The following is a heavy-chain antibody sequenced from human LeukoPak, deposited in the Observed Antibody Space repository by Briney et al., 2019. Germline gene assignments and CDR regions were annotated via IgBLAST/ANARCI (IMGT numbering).Heavy chain of an antibody. CDR3: ARVIRVAVDAFDI. D-gene: IGHD2-15*01. J-gene: IGHJ3*02. CDR2: ISSSSSYI. V-gene: IGHV3-21*01. Sequence: PGGSLRLSCAASGFTFSSYSMNWVRQAPGKGLEWVSSISSSSSYIYYADSVKGRFTISRANAKNSLYLQMNSLRAEDTAVYYCARVIRVAVDAFDIWGQGTMVTVSS. CDR1: GFTFSSYS.